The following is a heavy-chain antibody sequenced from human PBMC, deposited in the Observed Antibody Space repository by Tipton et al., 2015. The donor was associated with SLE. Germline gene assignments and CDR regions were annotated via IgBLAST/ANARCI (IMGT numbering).Heavy chain of an antibody. Sequence: GLVKPSETLSLICTVSGGSITTYYWSWIRQPPGKGLEWIGYIFYTGNTKYHPSLKSRVTISVDTSKNQFSLKLTSVTAADTAMYYCARDPDSYPFHIWGRGTLVTVSS. V-gene: IGHV4-59*01. CDR1: GGSITTYY. CDR2: IFYTGNT. J-gene: IGHJ3*02. D-gene: IGHD2-21*02. CDR3: ARDPDSYPFHI.